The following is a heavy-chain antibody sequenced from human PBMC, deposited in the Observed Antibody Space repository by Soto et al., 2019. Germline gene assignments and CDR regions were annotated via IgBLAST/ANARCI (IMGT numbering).Heavy chain of an antibody. V-gene: IGHV5-10-1*01. CDR1: GYSFTSYW. J-gene: IGHJ3*02. D-gene: IGHD3-22*01. CDR3: ARHSPYYYDSSGYLIGAFDI. Sequence: PGESLKISCKGSGYSFTSYWITWVRQMTGKGLEWMGRIDPSDSYTNYSPSFQGHVTISADKSISTAYLQWSSLKASDTAMYYCARHSPYYYDSSGYLIGAFDIWGQGTMVTVSS. CDR2: IDPSDSYT.